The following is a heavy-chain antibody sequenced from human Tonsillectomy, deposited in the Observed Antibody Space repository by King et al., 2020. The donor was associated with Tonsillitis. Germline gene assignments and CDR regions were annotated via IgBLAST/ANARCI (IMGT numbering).Heavy chain of an antibody. Sequence: VQLQQWGAGLLKPSETLSLTCAVYGGSFSDYYWNWIRQPPGKGLEWIGEINHSGRSSYNPSFKSLVTVSVHTSKHQFSLKLSSVTAADTPLYYFARVRYVIVTRHLASGFALWGRRTLVTVSS. CDR3: ARVRYVIVTRHLASGFAL. CDR2: INHSGRS. D-gene: IGHD3-9*01. J-gene: IGHJ2*01. CDR1: GGSFSDYY. V-gene: IGHV4-34*01.